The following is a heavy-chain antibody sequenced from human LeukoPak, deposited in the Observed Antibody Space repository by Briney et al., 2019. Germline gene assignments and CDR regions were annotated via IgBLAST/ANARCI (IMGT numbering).Heavy chain of an antibody. J-gene: IGHJ4*02. D-gene: IGHD6-19*01. CDR1: GGSIRSSADY. CDR3: ARSIRGYSSGWYYFDY. V-gene: IGHV4-39*07. Sequence: SETLSLTCTVSGGSIRSSADYWGWIRQPPGKELEWIGSIYYSGSTYYNPSLKSRVTISVDTSKNQFSVKLSSVTAADTAVYYCARSIRGYSSGWYYFDYWGQGTLITVSS. CDR2: IYYSGST.